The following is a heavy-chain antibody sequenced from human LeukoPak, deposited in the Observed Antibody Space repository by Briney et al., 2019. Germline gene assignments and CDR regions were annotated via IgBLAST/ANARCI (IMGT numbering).Heavy chain of an antibody. CDR3: ARGLGYYDNSGSSYFDS. D-gene: IGHD3-22*01. J-gene: IGHJ4*02. Sequence: PGGSLRLSCAASGFTFSSYAMSWVRQAPGKGLEWVSAISGSGGSTYYADYVKGRFTISRDNAKNSLYLQMNSLRDEDTALYYCARGLGYYDNSGSSYFDSWGQGTLVTVSS. CDR1: GFTFSSYA. CDR2: ISGSGGST. V-gene: IGHV3-23*01.